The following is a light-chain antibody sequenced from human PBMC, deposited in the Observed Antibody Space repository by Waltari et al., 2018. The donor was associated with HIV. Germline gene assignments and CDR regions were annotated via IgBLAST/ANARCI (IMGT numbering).Light chain of an antibody. J-gene: IGLJ1*01. CDR3: AAWDDSLDGFYV. CDR1: SSNIGTNY. CDR2: RDN. V-gene: IGLV1-47*01. Sequence: QSVLTQPPSASATPGQRVTISCSGSSSNIGTNYVFWYQQLPGTAPQLLIFRDNERPSGVPDRVSGSRSGTSASLVISGLRSEDEAEYYCAAWDDSLDGFYVFGSGTRVTVL.